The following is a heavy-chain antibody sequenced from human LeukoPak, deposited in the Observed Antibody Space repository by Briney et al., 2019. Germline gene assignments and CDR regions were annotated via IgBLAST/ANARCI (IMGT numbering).Heavy chain of an antibody. Sequence: GGSLRLSCAASGFTFSNYAMHWVRQAPGKGLEWVALISHDGSSEYYGDSMKGRFTISRDNSRNTFYLQMNSLRAEDTAVYYCAADFAYYDSSGYYTLGAFDIWGQGTVVTVSS. CDR3: AADFAYYDSSGYYTLGAFDI. CDR1: GFTFSNYA. D-gene: IGHD3-22*01. J-gene: IGHJ3*02. CDR2: ISHDGSSE. V-gene: IGHV3-30*03.